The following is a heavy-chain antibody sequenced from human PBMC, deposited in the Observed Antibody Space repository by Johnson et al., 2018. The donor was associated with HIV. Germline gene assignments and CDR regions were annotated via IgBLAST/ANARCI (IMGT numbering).Heavy chain of an antibody. Sequence: QVQLVESGGGVVQPGRSLRLSCAASGFTFSTYTMHWVRQAPGKGLEWVALISYDGSNKNYADSVKGRFTISRDNSKNTLYLQMNSLRAEDTAMYYCAKDLGESKEDEWATDYYDFSIAYPVHDPRAVAGAFDIWGQGTMVTVSS. J-gene: IGHJ3*02. CDR2: ISYDGSNK. CDR1: GFTFSTYT. V-gene: IGHV3-30*04. CDR3: AKDLGESKEDEWATDYYDFSIAYPVHDPRAVAGAFDI. D-gene: IGHD3/OR15-3a*01.